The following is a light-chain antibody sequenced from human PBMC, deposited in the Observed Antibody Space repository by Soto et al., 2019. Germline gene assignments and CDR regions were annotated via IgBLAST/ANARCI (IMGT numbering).Light chain of an antibody. J-gene: IGKJ4*01. Sequence: ESVLTQSPATLSLSPGERATLCCRASKSVSSYLAWYQRKPGQARRLLIYDASNRATGIPARFSGSGSGTNFPLTISSLEPEDFAFYSCQQRSNWPPSLTFGGGTRWIS. CDR1: KSVSSY. V-gene: IGKV3-11*01. CDR3: QQRSNWPPSLT. CDR2: DAS.